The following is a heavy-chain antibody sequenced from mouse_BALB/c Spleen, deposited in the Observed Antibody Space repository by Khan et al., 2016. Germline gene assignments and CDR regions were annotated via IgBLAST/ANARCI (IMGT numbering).Heavy chain of an antibody. CDR2: ILPGSGST. Sequence: QVQLQQSGAELMKPGASVKISCKATGYTFSSYWIEWVKQRPGHGLEWIGEILPGSGSTNYNEKFKGKATFTADTSSNTAYMQLSSLTSEDSAVYYCAINYGTSSYWYFDVWGAGTTVTVSS. V-gene: IGHV1-9*01. CDR1: GYTFSSYW. D-gene: IGHD1-1*01. J-gene: IGHJ1*01. CDR3: AINYGTSSYWYFDV.